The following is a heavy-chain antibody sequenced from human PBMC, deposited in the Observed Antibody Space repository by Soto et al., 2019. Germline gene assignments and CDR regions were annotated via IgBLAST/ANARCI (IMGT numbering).Heavy chain of an antibody. D-gene: IGHD1-26*01. CDR2: IWYDGSNK. J-gene: IGHJ6*02. V-gene: IGHV3-33*01. CDR1: GFTFSSYG. CDR3: ARATWEPHLRWYYGMDV. Sequence: GGSLRLSCAASGFTFSSYGMHWVRQAPGKGLEWVAVIWYDGSNKYYADSVKGRFTISRDNSKKTLYLQMNSLRAEDTAVYYCARATWEPHLRWYYGMDVWGQGTTVTVSS.